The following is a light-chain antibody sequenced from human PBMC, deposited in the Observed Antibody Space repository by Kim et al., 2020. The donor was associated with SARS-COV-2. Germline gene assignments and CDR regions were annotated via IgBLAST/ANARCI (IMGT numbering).Light chain of an antibody. Sequence: VSPGERVTLSCRASHMVSSILAWYQQKPGKAPRLLIYGASARATGTPARFSGSASGTEFTLTISRLQSEDFAVYYCQQYYNWPRTFGQGTKVDIK. V-gene: IGKV3-15*01. J-gene: IGKJ1*01. CDR1: HMVSSI. CDR3: QQYYNWPRT. CDR2: GAS.